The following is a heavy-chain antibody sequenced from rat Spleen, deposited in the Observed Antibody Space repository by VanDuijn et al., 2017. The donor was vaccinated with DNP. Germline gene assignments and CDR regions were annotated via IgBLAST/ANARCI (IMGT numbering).Heavy chain of an antibody. CDR1: GFTFSSFP. CDR3: GRSTEGIMTNYFDY. D-gene: IGHD1-11*01. J-gene: IGHJ2*01. CDR2: ISTGGGNT. Sequence: EVQLVESGGGLVQPGRSMKLSCAASGFTFSSFPMAWVRQAPTKGLEWVASISTGGGNTYYRDSVKGRVTISRDNAKNTQYLQMDSLRSEDTATYYCGRSTEGIMTNYFDYWGQGVMVTVSS. V-gene: IGHV5-46*01.